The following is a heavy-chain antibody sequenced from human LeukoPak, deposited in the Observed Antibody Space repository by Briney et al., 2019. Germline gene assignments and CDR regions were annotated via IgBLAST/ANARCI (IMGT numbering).Heavy chain of an antibody. CDR2: INHSGST. D-gene: IGHD1-14*01. J-gene: IGHJ4*02. V-gene: IGHV4-34*01. CDR3: ARGYPERRYFDY. Sequence: SETLSLTCAVYGGSFSGYYWSWIRQPPGKGLEWIGEINHSGSTNYNPSLKSRVTISVDTSKNQFSLKLSSVTAADPAVYYCARGYPERRYFDYWGQGTLVAVSS. CDR1: GGSFSGYY.